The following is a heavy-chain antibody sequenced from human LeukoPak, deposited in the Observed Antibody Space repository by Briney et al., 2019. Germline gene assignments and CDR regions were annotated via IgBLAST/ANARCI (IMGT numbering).Heavy chain of an antibody. D-gene: IGHD2-15*01. CDR2: ISSSSSYI. CDR1: GFTFSSYS. CDR3: ARVVNVGSCGSCDFYFGLDV. Sequence: GGSLRLSCAASGFTFSSYSMNWVRQAPGKGLEWVSSISSSSSYIYYADSVKGRFTISRDNAKNSLYLQMNSLRAEDTAVYYCARVVNVGSCGSCDFYFGLDVWGQGTTVTVSS. J-gene: IGHJ6*02. V-gene: IGHV3-21*01.